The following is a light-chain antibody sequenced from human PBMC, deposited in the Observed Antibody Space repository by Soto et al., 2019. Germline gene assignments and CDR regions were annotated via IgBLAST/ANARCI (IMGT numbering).Light chain of an antibody. CDR1: STDVGGYQY. Sequence: QSALTQPASVSGSPGQSVTISCTGSSTDVGGYQYVSWYQQQPGKAPKLIIYEVSNRPSGVSNRFTGSKSGNTASLTISGLQAEDEADYYCSSYTSSRTLLYVFGTGTKVTVL. V-gene: IGLV2-14*01. J-gene: IGLJ1*01. CDR3: SSYTSSRTLLYV. CDR2: EVS.